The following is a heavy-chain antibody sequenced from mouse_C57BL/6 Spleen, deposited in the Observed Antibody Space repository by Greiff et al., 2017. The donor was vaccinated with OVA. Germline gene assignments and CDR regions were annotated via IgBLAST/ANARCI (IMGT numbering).Heavy chain of an antibody. V-gene: IGHV5-17*01. CDR2: ISSGSSTI. J-gene: IGHJ3*01. CDR3: ARWGYDGFAY. D-gene: IGHD2-2*01. Sequence: DVMLVESGGGLVKPGGSLKLSCAASGFTFSDYGMHWVRQAPEKGLEWVAYISSGSSTIYYADTVKGRFTISRDNAKNTLFLQMTSLRSEDTAMYYCARWGYDGFAYWGQGTLVTVSA. CDR1: GFTFSDYG.